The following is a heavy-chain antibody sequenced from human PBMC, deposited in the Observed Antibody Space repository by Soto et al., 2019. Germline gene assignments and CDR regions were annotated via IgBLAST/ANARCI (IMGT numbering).Heavy chain of an antibody. Sequence: AVGSLRLSCAASGFTFSSFAMTWVRQTPGKGLEWVSCISGSGDATYYADSVKGRFTISRDNSKNTLFLQMNNLRGDDTAVYYCASAPRISCHPPYDYWGQGTLVTVSS. CDR2: ISGSGDAT. J-gene: IGHJ4*02. V-gene: IGHV3-23*01. CDR3: ASAPRISCHPPYDY. CDR1: GFTFSSFA.